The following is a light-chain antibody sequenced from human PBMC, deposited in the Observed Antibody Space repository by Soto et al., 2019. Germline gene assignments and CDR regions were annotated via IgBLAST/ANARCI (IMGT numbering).Light chain of an antibody. Sequence: QSVLTKPPSAKGSPGESVTISCTATSGDVGGYNYVSWYQQHPGKAPKLMIYEVSKRPSGVPDRFSGSKSGNTASLTVSGLQAEDEADYYCSSYAGSNNYVFGTGTKVTVL. CDR1: SGDVGGYNY. CDR3: SSYAGSNNYV. J-gene: IGLJ1*01. V-gene: IGLV2-8*01. CDR2: EVS.